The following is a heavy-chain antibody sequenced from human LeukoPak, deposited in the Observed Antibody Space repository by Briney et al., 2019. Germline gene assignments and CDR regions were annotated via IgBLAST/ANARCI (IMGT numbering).Heavy chain of an antibody. CDR2: FDPEDGET. CDR1: GYTLTELS. D-gene: IGHD2-15*01. V-gene: IGHV1-24*01. J-gene: IGHJ4*02. CDR3: ATGPPRYCSGGSCAFDY. Sequence: ASVNVSCKVSGYTLTELSMHWVRQAPGKGREWMGGFDPEDGETIYAQKFQGRVTMTEDTSTDTAYMELSSLRSEDTAVYYCATGPPRYCSGGSCAFDYWGQGTLVTVSS.